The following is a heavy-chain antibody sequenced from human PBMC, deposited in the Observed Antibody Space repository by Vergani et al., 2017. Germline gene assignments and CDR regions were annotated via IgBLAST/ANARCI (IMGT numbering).Heavy chain of an antibody. J-gene: IGHJ4*02. CDR2: IYTSGST. CDR3: ASSSEFGY. V-gene: IGHV4-61*02. D-gene: IGHD3-16*01. CDR1: GGSISSGSYY. Sequence: QVQLQESGPGLVKPSQTLSLTCTVSGGSISSGSYYWSWIRQPAGKGLEWIGRIYTSGSTNYNPSLKSRVTISVDTSKNQFSLKLSSVTAADTAVYYCASSSEFGYWGQGTLVTVSS.